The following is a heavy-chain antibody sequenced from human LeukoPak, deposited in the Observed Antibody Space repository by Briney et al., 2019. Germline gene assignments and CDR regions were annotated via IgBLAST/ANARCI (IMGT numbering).Heavy chain of an antibody. D-gene: IGHD3-10*01. CDR3: AKDDDGSGSYPSFHY. Sequence: GGSLRLSCAASGFTFSSYAMSWVRQAPGKGLEWFSAISGSDRSTYYADSVKGRFTISRDNSKNTLYMQMNSLRAEDTAVYYCAKDDDGSGSYPSFHYWGQGTLVTVSS. J-gene: IGHJ4*02. V-gene: IGHV3-23*01. CDR1: GFTFSSYA. CDR2: ISGSDRST.